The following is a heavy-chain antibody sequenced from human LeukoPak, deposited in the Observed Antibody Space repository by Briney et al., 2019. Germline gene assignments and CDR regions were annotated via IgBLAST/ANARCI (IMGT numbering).Heavy chain of an antibody. D-gene: IGHD2-21*02. Sequence: GGSLRLSCAASGFIFSHYYMHWVRQAPGKGLVWVSRIRSDGGNISYAESEKGRFTISIDNAKNTLYLQMNSQRGEDTAVYYCVREYPDCGGDCLAYWGQGTLVTVSS. CDR3: VREYPDCGGDCLAY. J-gene: IGHJ4*02. CDR2: IRSDGGNI. CDR1: GFIFSHYY. V-gene: IGHV3-74*01.